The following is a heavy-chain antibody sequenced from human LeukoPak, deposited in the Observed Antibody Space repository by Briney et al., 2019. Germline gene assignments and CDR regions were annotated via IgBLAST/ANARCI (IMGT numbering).Heavy chain of an antibody. V-gene: IGHV4-34*01. J-gene: IGHJ4*02. CDR2: INHSGST. Sequence: SETLSLTCAVYGGSLSGYYWSWISQPPGKGLEWIGEINHSGSTNYNPSLKSRVTISVDTSKTQFSLKLSSVTAADTAVYYCARGGIVVVPAAIRGRFDYWGQGPLVTVSS. CDR3: ARGGIVVVPAAIRGRFDY. CDR1: GGSLSGYY. D-gene: IGHD2-2*02.